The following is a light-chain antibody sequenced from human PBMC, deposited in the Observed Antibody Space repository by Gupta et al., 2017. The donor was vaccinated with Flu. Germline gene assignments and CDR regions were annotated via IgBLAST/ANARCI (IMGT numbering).Light chain of an antibody. J-gene: IGLJ2*01. V-gene: IGLV1-51*02. Sequence: QSTLTQPPSVSAAPRQTVTISCSGTRANISNGVVSWSQKFPGTAPKVLIYENYKRGSGTPDRFSASKSAAYASLFTTGRQGGDAADYYCGAWWSNGSGSLLFGGGTTVTVL. CDR3: GAWWSNGSGSLL. CDR2: ENY. CDR1: RANISNGV.